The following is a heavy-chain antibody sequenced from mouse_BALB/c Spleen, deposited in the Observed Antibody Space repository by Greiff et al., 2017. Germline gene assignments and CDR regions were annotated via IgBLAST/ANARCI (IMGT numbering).Heavy chain of an antibody. CDR2: ISYSGST. CDR1: GDSITSGY. D-gene: IGHD1-1*01. V-gene: IGHV3-8*02. CDR3: ANYGSSESAWFAY. J-gene: IGHJ3*01. Sequence: ESGPSLVKPSQTLSLTCSVTGDSITSGYWNWIRKFPGNKLEYMGYISYSGSTYYNPSLKSRISITRDTSKNQYYLQLNSVTTEDTATYYCANYGSSESAWFAYWGQGTLVTVSA.